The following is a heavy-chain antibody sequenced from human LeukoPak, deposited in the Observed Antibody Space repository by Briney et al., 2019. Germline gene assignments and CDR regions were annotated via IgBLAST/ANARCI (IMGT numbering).Heavy chain of an antibody. CDR2: ISSSSSYI. CDR3: ARGSRDGYNYLKY. J-gene: IGHJ4*02. Sequence: GGSLRLSCGASGFTFSSYSMNWVRQAPGKGLEWVSSISSSSSYIYYADSVKGRFTISRDNAKNSLYLQMNSLRAEDTAVYYCARGSRDGYNYLKYWGQGTLVTVSS. V-gene: IGHV3-21*01. D-gene: IGHD5-24*01. CDR1: GFTFSSYS.